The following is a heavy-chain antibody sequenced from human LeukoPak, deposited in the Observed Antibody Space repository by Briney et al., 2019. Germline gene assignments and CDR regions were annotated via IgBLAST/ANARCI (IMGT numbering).Heavy chain of an antibody. CDR3: ARESSSGCYDSSGCDCFDY. Sequence: SETLSLTCTVSGGSISSGGYYWSWIRQHPGKGLEWIGYIYYSGSTYYNPSLKSRVTISVDTSKNQFSLKLSSVTAADTAVYYCARESSSGCYDSSGCDCFDYWGQGTLVTVSS. V-gene: IGHV4-31*03. CDR2: IYYSGST. J-gene: IGHJ4*02. CDR1: GGSISSGGYY. D-gene: IGHD3-22*01.